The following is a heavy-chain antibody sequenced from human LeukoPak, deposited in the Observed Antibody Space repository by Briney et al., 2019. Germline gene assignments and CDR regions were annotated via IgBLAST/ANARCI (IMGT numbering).Heavy chain of an antibody. V-gene: IGHV1-2*06. D-gene: IGHD3-10*01. CDR1: GYTFTTYY. J-gene: IGHJ4*02. CDR2: INPNSGGT. Sequence: ASVKVSCKASGYTFTTYYIHWVRQAPGQGLEWMGRINPNSGGTNYAQKFQGRVTMTRDTSISTAYMELSRLRSDDTAVYYCERGGSSYRFGEYPYYFDYWGQGTLVTVSS. CDR3: ERGGSSYRFGEYPYYFDY.